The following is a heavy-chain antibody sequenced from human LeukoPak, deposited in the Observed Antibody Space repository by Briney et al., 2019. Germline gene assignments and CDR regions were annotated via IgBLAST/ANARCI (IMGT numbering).Heavy chain of an antibody. CDR2: IYYSETV. J-gene: IGHJ5*02. V-gene: IGHV4-59*12. D-gene: IGHD3-22*01. Sequence: SETLSLTCTVSGGSISSDYWSWIRQPPGKGLEWIGYIYYSETVNYNPSLKSRVTISVDTSKTQFSLKLSSVTAADTAVYYCARDTYYYDSSGYKGRFDPWGQGTLVTVSS. CDR3: ARDTYYYDSSGYKGRFDP. CDR1: GGSISSDY.